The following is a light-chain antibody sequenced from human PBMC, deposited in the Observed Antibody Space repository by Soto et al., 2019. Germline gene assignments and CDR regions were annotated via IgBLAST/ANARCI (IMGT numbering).Light chain of an antibody. CDR1: SSNIGAGYD. V-gene: IGLV1-40*01. CDR2: ANN. Sequence: QAVVTQPPSVSGAPGLRVTISCTGSSSNIGAGYDVYWYQQLPGTAPKLLIYANNNRPSGVPDRFSGSKSGTSASLAITGLQAEDEADYYCQSYDSSLSGYVVFGGGTQLTVL. J-gene: IGLJ2*01. CDR3: QSYDSSLSGYVV.